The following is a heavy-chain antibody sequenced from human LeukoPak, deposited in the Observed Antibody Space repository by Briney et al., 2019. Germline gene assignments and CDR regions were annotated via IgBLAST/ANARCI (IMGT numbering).Heavy chain of an antibody. Sequence: ASVKVSCKTSGFTFNTYTMHWVRQAPGQRLEWMGWINAGNGNTKYSQEFQGRVTITRDTSASTAYMELSSLRSEDTAVYYCACSAAMVTYEYFQHWGQGTLVTVSS. CDR3: ACSAAMVTYEYFQH. D-gene: IGHD5-18*01. J-gene: IGHJ1*01. CDR1: GFTFNTYT. CDR2: INAGNGNT. V-gene: IGHV1-3*01.